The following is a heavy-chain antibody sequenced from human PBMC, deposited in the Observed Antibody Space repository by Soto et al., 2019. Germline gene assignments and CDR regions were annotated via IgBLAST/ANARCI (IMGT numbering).Heavy chain of an antibody. D-gene: IGHD4-17*01. V-gene: IGHV5-51*01. CDR3: ARHLVYGGNSAREYYFDY. CDR1: GYSFTSYW. CDR2: IYPGDSDT. Sequence: PGESLKISCKGSGYSFTSYWIGWVRQMPGKGLEWMGIIYPGDSDTRYSPSFQGQVTISADKSISTAYLQWSSLKASDTAMYYCARHLVYGGNSAREYYFDYWGQGTLVTVSS. J-gene: IGHJ4*02.